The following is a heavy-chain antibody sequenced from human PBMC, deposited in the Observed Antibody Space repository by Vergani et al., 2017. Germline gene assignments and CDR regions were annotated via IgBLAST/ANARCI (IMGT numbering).Heavy chain of an antibody. Sequence: QITLKESGPTLVKPTQTLTLTCTFSGFSLNTRGVSVAWIRQPPGKALDWLALIYWNDDQHYSPSLNNRVTITKDTSKNQVVLTMTNMDYVDTGTYYCVYRKTECGTTGCFYPFYPYYCMDVWGKGTTVTVSS. CDR2: IYWNDDQ. V-gene: IGHV2-5*04. CDR3: VYRKTECGTTGCFYPFYPYYCMDV. CDR1: GFSLNTRGVS. D-gene: IGHD1-7*01. J-gene: IGHJ6*03.